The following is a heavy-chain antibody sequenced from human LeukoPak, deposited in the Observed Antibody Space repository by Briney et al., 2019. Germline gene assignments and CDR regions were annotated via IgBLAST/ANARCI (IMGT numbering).Heavy chain of an antibody. CDR2: IYYSGST. CDR1: GGSICSGGYY. J-gene: IGHJ4*02. Sequence: SQTLSLTCTVSGGSICSGGYYWSWIRQHPGKGLEWIGYIYYSGSTYYNPSLKSRVTISVDTSKNQFSLKLSSVTAADTAVYYCAMIRDGYNYFNYWGQGTLVTVSS. CDR3: AMIRDGYNYFNY. V-gene: IGHV4-31*03. D-gene: IGHD5-24*01.